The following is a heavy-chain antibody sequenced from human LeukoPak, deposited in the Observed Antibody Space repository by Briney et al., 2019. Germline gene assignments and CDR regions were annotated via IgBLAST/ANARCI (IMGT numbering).Heavy chain of an antibody. CDR1: GYTFTSYY. CDR3: ARGSLQFGVVTHFDY. CDR2: INPSGGST. V-gene: IGHV1-46*01. D-gene: IGHD3-3*01. Sequence: ASVKVSCKASGYTFTSYYMHLVRQAPGQGLEWMGIINPSGGSTSYAQKFQGRVTMTRDTSTSTVYMELSSLRSEYTAVYYCARGSLQFGVVTHFDYGPQETLHSVST. J-gene: IGHJ4*02.